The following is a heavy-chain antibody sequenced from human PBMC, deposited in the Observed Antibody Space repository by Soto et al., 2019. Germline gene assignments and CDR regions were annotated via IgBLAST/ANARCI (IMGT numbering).Heavy chain of an antibody. CDR2: IYSGGNT. CDR1: GFIVSSNY. Sequence: GGSLRLSCAASGFIVSSNYMSWVRQAPGKGLAWVSVIYSGGNTYYADSVKGRFTISRDSSKNTLYLQMNSLTAEDTAVYYCARDDYGLDVWGQGTTVTVSS. CDR3: ARDDYGLDV. V-gene: IGHV3-53*01. J-gene: IGHJ6*02.